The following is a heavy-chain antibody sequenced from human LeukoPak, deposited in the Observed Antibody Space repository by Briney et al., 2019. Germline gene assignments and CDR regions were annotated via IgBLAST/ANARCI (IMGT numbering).Heavy chain of an antibody. CDR1: GYTFTSYG. D-gene: IGHD3-16*01. CDR2: ISAYNGNT. J-gene: IGHJ4*02. CDR3: ATYSSSPLGEFYFDY. V-gene: IGHV1-18*01. Sequence: ASVKVSCKASGYTFTSYGISWVRQAPGQGLEWMGWISAYNGNTNYAQKLQGRVTMTTDTSTSTAYMELRSLRSDDTAVYYCATYSSSPLGEFYFDYWGQGTLVTVSS.